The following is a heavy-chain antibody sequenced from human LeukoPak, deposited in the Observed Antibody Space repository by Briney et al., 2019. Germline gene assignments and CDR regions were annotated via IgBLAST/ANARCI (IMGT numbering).Heavy chain of an antibody. V-gene: IGHV4-59*12. CDR2: IYYSGST. Sequence: SETLSLTCTVSGGSISSYYWSWIRQPPGKGLEWIGYIYYSGSTNYNPSLKSRVTISVDTSKNQFSLKLSSVTAADTAVYYCARVFIPRFNYGDYGNDAFDIWGQGTMVTVSS. J-gene: IGHJ3*02. D-gene: IGHD4-17*01. CDR3: ARVFIPRFNYGDYGNDAFDI. CDR1: GGSISSYY.